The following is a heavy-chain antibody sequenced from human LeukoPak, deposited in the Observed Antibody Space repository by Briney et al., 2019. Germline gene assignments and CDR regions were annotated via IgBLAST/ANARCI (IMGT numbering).Heavy chain of an antibody. V-gene: IGHV3-48*01. J-gene: IGHJ3*02. CDR3: ARDGDYYDSSGYHHAFDI. CDR1: GFTFSSYS. D-gene: IGHD3-22*01. Sequence: GGSLRLSCAASGFTFSSYSMNWVRQAPGKGLEWVSYISSSSSTIYYADSVKGRFTISREDAKSSLYLQMNSLRAEDTAVYYCARDGDYYDSSGYHHAFDIWGQGTMLTVSS. CDR2: ISSSSSTI.